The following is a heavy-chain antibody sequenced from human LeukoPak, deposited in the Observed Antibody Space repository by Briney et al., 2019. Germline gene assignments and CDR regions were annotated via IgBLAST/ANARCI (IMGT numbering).Heavy chain of an antibody. CDR2: IYYSGST. Sequence: KPSETLSLTCTVSGGSISSSSYYWGWIRQPPGKGLEWIGSIYYSGSTYYNPSLKSRVTISVDTSKNQFSLKLSSVTAADTAVYYCARHIGIAVAGPYYFDYWGQGTLVTVSS. V-gene: IGHV4-39*01. J-gene: IGHJ4*02. CDR1: GGSISSSSYY. CDR3: ARHIGIAVAGPYYFDY. D-gene: IGHD6-19*01.